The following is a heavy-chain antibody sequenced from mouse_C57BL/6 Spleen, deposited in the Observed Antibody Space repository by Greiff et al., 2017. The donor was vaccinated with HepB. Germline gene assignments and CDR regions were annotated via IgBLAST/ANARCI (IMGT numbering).Heavy chain of an antibody. CDR3: AISELGRFDY. CDR2: IRPNSGST. Sequence: QVQLQQPGAELVKPGASVKLSCKASGYTFPSYWMHGVKQRPGQGLEWIGMIRPNSGSTNYNEKLKSKATLTVDKSSSTAYMQLSILTSEDSAVYYCAISELGRFDYWGQGTTLTVSS. CDR1: GYTFPSYW. D-gene: IGHD4-1*01. V-gene: IGHV1-64*01. J-gene: IGHJ2*01.